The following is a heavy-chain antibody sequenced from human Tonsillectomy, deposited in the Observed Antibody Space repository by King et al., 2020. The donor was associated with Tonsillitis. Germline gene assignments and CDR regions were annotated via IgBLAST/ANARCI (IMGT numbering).Heavy chain of an antibody. D-gene: IGHD6-19*01. J-gene: IGHJ6*02. CDR2: ISWNSGSI. CDR3: AKEIAVAGMLEDGVTMDV. CDR1: GFTFDDYA. V-gene: IGHV3-9*01. Sequence: EVQLVESGGGLVQPGRSLRLSCAASGFTFDDYAMHWVRQAPGKGLEWVSGISWNSGSIGYADSVKGRFTISRDNAKNSLYLQMNSLRAEDTALYYCAKEIAVAGMLEDGVTMDVWGQGTTVTVSS.